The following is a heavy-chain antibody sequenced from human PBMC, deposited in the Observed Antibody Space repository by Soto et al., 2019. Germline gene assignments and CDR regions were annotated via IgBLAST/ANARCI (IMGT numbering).Heavy chain of an antibody. D-gene: IGHD3-22*01. CDR3: ARDGIYSTGLYYFDS. CDR1: GFSFISHT. Sequence: GGSLRLSCAGSGFSFISHTMNWVRQAPGQGLEWVASISGSGSNTFYADSVKGRFTISRDNAKNSLSLQLNNLRAEDTAVYYCARDGIYSTGLYYFDSGGKGTLVTVSS. CDR2: ISGSGSNT. V-gene: IGHV3-21*01. J-gene: IGHJ5*01.